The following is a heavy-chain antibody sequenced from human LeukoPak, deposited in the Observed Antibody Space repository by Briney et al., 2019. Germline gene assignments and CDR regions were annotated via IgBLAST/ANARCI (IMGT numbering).Heavy chain of an antibody. V-gene: IGHV4-34*01. CDR3: ARAGGYNFRSSGPETIDY. CDR1: GGSFSGYY. Sequence: SETLSLTCAVYGGSFSGYYWSWIRQSPGKGLEWIGEINQSGRSNFNPSLQSRVTISIDTSNNQSSLKLSSVTAADTAVYYCARAGGYNFRSSGPETIDYWGQGTLVTVSS. D-gene: IGHD5-18*01. CDR2: INQSGRS. J-gene: IGHJ4*02.